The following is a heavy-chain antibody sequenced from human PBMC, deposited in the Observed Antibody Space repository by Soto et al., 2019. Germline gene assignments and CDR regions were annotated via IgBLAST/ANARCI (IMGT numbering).Heavy chain of an antibody. CDR3: ARAEAYSSSWYAMDV. CDR1: GYIFSTFG. D-gene: IGHD6-13*01. CDR2: ISGYNGNT. Sequence: QAQLVQSGAEVKKPGASVRVSCKASGYIFSTFGITWVRQDPGQGLEWVGWISGYNGNTDDGRKLQGRVNMTIDASTSTAYMDLRSLRSDDTAVYYCARAEAYSSSWYAMDVWGQGTTVTVSS. J-gene: IGHJ6*02. V-gene: IGHV1-18*01.